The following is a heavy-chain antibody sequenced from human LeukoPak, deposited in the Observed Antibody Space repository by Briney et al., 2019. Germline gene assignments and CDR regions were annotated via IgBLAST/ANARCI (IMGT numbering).Heavy chain of an antibody. J-gene: IGHJ4*02. CDR3: AKDLREWELTSVADY. Sequence: VRSLRLSCAASGFTFSSYGMHWVRQAPGKGLEWVAVISYDGSNKYYADFVKGRFTTSLDNSKNTLYLQMNSLRAEDTAVYYCAKDLREWELTSVADYWGQGTLVTVSS. V-gene: IGHV3-30*18. CDR1: GFTFSSYG. D-gene: IGHD1-26*01. CDR2: ISYDGSNK.